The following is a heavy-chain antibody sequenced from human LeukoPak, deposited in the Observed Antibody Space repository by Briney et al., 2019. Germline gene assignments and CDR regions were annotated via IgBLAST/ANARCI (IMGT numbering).Heavy chain of an antibody. Sequence: GGSLRLSCAASGFTFSNAWVSWVRQAPGKGLEWVGRIKSKTDGGTTDYAAPVKGRFTISRDDSKNTLYLQMNSLKTEDTAVYYCTTDPLMTTVTREALYYYCYYMDVWGKGTTVTVSS. D-gene: IGHD4-17*01. V-gene: IGHV3-15*01. CDR3: TTDPLMTTVTREALYYYCYYMDV. J-gene: IGHJ6*03. CDR1: GFTFSNAW. CDR2: IKSKTDGGTT.